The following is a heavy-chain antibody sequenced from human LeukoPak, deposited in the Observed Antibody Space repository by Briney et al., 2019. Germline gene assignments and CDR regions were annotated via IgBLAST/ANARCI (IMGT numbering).Heavy chain of an antibody. CDR3: ARGDRVVVPAAIHDY. Sequence: GGSLRLSCAASGFTFSSYSMNWVRQAPGKGLEWVSYISSSSSTIYYAGSVKGRFTISRDNAKNSLYLQMNSLRAEDTAVYYCARGDRVVVPAAIHDYWGQGTLVTVSS. CDR2: ISSSSSTI. D-gene: IGHD2-2*02. J-gene: IGHJ4*02. V-gene: IGHV3-48*01. CDR1: GFTFSSYS.